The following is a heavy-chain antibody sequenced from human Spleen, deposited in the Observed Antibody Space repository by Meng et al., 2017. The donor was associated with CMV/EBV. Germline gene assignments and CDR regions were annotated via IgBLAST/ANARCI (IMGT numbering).Heavy chain of an antibody. D-gene: IGHD3-9*01. CDR2: ISSSSSYI. J-gene: IGHJ6*02. CDR1: GFTFSSYG. Sequence: GESLKISCAASGFTFSSYGMNWVRQAPGKGLEWVSSISSSSSYIYYADSVKGRFTISRDNAKNSLYLQMNSLRAEDTAVYYCARVYYDILSDYGMDVWGQGTTVTVSS. CDR3: ARVYYDILSDYGMDV. V-gene: IGHV3-21*01.